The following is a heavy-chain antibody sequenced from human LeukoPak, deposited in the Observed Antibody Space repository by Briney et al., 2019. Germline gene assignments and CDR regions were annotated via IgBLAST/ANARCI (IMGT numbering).Heavy chain of an antibody. J-gene: IGHJ4*02. Sequence: GGSLRLSCAASGFIFSDYSMNWVRQAPGKGLEWVSSISSGSTYIYYADSVKGRFTISRDNGETSPYLQMSSLRTEDTAVYYCARDFRSGSYSGDYYFDYWGQGTLVTVSS. CDR1: GFIFSDYS. D-gene: IGHD1-26*01. CDR2: ISSGSTYI. CDR3: ARDFRSGSYSGDYYFDY. V-gene: IGHV3-21*01.